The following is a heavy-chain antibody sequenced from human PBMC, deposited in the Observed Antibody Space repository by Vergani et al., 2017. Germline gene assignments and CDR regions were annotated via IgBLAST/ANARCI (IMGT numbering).Heavy chain of an antibody. D-gene: IGHD6-19*01. Sequence: EVQLVESGGGLVQPGGSLRLSCAASGFTFSSYWMSWVRQAPGKGLEWVANIKQDGSEKYYVDSVKGRFTISRDNAKNSLYLQMNSLRAEDTAAYYCARNVVGSGWYYYYYYGMDVWGQGP. CDR1: GFTFSSYW. CDR3: ARNVVGSGWYYYYYYGMDV. CDR2: IKQDGSEK. J-gene: IGHJ6*02. V-gene: IGHV3-7*03.